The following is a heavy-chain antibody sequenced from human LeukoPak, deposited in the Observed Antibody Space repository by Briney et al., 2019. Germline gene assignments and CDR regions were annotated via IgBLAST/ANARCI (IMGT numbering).Heavy chain of an antibody. CDR3: ARAKRKGHYDSSGYYYFDY. D-gene: IGHD3-22*01. J-gene: IGHJ4*02. V-gene: IGHV1-8*01. CDR2: MNPNSGNT. CDR1: GYTFTSYD. Sequence: ASVKVSCKASGYTFTSYDISWVRQATGQGLEWMGWMNPNSGNTGYAQKFQGRVTMTRNTSISTAYMELSSLRSEDTAVYYCARAKRKGHYDSSGYYYFDYWGQGTLVTVSS.